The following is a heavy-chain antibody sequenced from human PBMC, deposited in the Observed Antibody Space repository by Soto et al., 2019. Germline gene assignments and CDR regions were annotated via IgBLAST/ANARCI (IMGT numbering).Heavy chain of an antibody. D-gene: IGHD3-10*01. Sequence: SVTLSCTGAGVRFSGETRGWVRQETGQGLEWVGGIIPLFGTASYAQKFQGRVTITADESTSTVYMELSSLRSDDTAVYFCATELGENPASPFDAWGQGTLVPGFS. CDR3: ATELGENPASPFDA. CDR1: GVRFSGET. V-gene: IGHV1-69*01. J-gene: IGHJ4*02. CDR2: IIPLFGTA.